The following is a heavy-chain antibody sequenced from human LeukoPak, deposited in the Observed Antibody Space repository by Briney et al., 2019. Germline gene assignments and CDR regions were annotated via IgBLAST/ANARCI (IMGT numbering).Heavy chain of an antibody. J-gene: IGHJ4*02. CDR2: INAGNGNT. V-gene: IGHV1-3*01. D-gene: IGHD3-22*01. Sequence: ASVKVSCKASGYTFTSYAMHWVRQAPGQRLEWMGWINAGNGNTKYSQKFQGRVTITRDTSTSTAYMELSSLRSEDTAVYYCARLSGETYYYDSSGSAWGQGTLVTVSS. CDR1: GYTFTSYA. CDR3: ARLSGETYYYDSSGSA.